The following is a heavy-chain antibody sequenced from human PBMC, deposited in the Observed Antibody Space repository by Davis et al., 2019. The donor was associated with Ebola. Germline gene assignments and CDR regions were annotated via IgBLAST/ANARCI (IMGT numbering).Heavy chain of an antibody. CDR1: GGSISSYY. CDR2: IYYSGST. V-gene: IGHV4-59*12. Sequence: SETLSLTCTVSGGSISSYYWSWIRQPPGKGLEWIGYIYYSGSTNYNPSLKSRVTISVDTSKNQFSLKLSSVTAADTAVYYCARDRGYSYGYFDYWGQGTLVTVSS. J-gene: IGHJ4*02. CDR3: ARDRGYSYGYFDY. D-gene: IGHD5-18*01.